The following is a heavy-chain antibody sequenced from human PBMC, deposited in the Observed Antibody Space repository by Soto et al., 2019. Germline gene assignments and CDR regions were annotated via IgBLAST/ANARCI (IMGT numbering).Heavy chain of an antibody. CDR1: GFPFRYYQ. CDR2: ISNTGNTI. D-gene: IGHD2-2*01. J-gene: IGHJ6*02. V-gene: IGHV3-48*03. CDR3: ARDIVVVPGGVPRHYGLDV. Sequence: PGGSLRRSCSGSGFPFRYYQMNWVRQSLAKLPQWISYISNTGNTIYYADSVKGRLTISRDNANNLLFLQMNTLRADDTAVYYCARDIVVVPGGVPRHYGLDVWGRGTTVTFSS.